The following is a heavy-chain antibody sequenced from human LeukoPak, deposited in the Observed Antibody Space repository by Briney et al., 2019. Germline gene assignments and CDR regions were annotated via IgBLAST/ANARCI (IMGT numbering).Heavy chain of an antibody. CDR1: GFTFSDYS. V-gene: IGHV3-48*04. Sequence: GGSLRLSCAASGFTFSDYSMEWVRQAPGKGLEWVSYISSSGSTIYYADSVKGRFTISRDNAKNSMYLQMNSLRAEDTTVYYCARAHYYYDSSGYYFPYWGQGTLVTVSS. D-gene: IGHD3-22*01. CDR3: ARAHYYYDSSGYYFPY. J-gene: IGHJ4*02. CDR2: ISSSGSTI.